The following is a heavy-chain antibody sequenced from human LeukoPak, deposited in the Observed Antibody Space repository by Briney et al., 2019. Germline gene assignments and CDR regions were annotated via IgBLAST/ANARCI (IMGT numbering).Heavy chain of an antibody. D-gene: IGHD1-26*01. CDR1: GFTFSSSY. J-gene: IGHJ3*02. CDR2: IYSGGST. Sequence: PGGSLRLSCAASGFTFSSSYMSWVRQAPGKGLEWVSLIYSGGSTYYADSVKGRFTISRDNSKNTLYLQMNSLRAEDTAVYYCARDLIVGANHDAFDIWGQGTMVTVSS. V-gene: IGHV3-53*01. CDR3: ARDLIVGANHDAFDI.